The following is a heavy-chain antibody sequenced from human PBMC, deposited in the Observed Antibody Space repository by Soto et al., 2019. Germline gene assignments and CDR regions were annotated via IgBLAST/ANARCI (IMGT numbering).Heavy chain of an antibody. CDR2: IYYSGST. CDR1: GGSISSYY. Sequence: SETLSLTCTVSGGSISSYYWSWIRQPPGKGLEWIGYIYYSGSTNYNPSLKSRVTISVDTSKNQFSLKLSSVTAADTAVYYCAREVVVVAATPVRDWFDPWGQGTLVTVSS. D-gene: IGHD2-15*01. CDR3: AREVVVVAATPVRDWFDP. V-gene: IGHV4-59*12. J-gene: IGHJ5*02.